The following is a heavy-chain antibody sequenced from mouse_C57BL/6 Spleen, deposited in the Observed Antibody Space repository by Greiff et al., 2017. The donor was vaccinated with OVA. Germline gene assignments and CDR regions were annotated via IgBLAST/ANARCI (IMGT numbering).Heavy chain of an antibody. CDR3: TTNFLMDY. CDR1: GFNIKDDY. J-gene: IGHJ4*01. Sequence: VQLKQSGAELVRPGASVKLSCTASGFNIKDDYMHWVKQRPEQGLEWIGWIDPENGDTEYASKFQGKATITADTSSNTAYLQLSSLTSEDTAVYYCTTNFLMDYWGQGTSVTVSS. V-gene: IGHV14-4*01. CDR2: IDPENGDT.